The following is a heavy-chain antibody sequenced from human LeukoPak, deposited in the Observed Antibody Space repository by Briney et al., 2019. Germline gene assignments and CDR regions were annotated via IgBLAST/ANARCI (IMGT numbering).Heavy chain of an antibody. D-gene: IGHD2-2*01. CDR1: GGSFSSYY. CDR2: IYHSGST. J-gene: IGHJ2*01. Sequence: TETLSLTCTVSGGSFSSYYWSWIRQPPGKGLEWIGYIYHSGSTNYNPSRKSRVTISVDTSKNQFSLKLSSVTAADTAVYYRARVYCSSTSCLLPYWYFDLWGRGTLVTVSS. V-gene: IGHV4-59*01. CDR3: ARVYCSSTSCLLPYWYFDL.